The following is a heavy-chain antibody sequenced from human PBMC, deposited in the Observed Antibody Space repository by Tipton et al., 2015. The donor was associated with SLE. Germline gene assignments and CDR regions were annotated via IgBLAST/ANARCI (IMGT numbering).Heavy chain of an antibody. Sequence: SLRLSCAASGFTFSSYAMHWVRQAPGKGLVWVAVISYDGSNKYYADSVKGRFTISRDNSKNTLYLQMNSLRAEDTAVYYCARARLGYSRMDDYYYYGMDVWGQGTTVTVSS. CDR1: GFTFSSYA. CDR3: ARARLGYSRMDDYYYYGMDV. CDR2: ISYDGSNK. V-gene: IGHV3-30-3*01. D-gene: IGHD6-13*01. J-gene: IGHJ6*02.